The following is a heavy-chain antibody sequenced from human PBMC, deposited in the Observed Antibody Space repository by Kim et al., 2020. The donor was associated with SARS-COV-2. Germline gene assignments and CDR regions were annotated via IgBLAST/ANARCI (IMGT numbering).Heavy chain of an antibody. J-gene: IGHJ4*02. V-gene: IGHV4-61*01. CDR3: ASETYYYGSVH. CDR2: IYYSGST. Sequence: SETLSLTCTVSGGSVSTNSFYWSWIRQPPGKGLEWIGYIYYSGSTNYNPSLKSRVTISVDTSKNQFSLRLSSVTAADTAVYYCASETYYYGSVHWGQGTL. D-gene: IGHD3-10*01. CDR1: GGSVSTNSFY.